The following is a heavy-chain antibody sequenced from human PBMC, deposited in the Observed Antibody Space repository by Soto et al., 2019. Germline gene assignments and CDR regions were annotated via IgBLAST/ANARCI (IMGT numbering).Heavy chain of an antibody. CDR1: GGSISIGTDY. Sequence: SETLSLTCDVSGGSISIGTDYWGWIRQPPGKGLEWIGNIHYSGSTNYNPSLKSRLSISVDTSKNQFSLKLSSVTAADTAMYFCARVSGSYYCGMDVRGQGTTGTVSS. CDR2: IHYSGST. CDR3: ARVSGSYYCGMDV. D-gene: IGHD1-26*01. J-gene: IGHJ6*02. V-gene: IGHV4-39*01.